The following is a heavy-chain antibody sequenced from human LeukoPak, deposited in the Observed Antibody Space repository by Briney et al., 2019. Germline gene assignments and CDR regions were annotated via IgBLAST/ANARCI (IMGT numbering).Heavy chain of an antibody. V-gene: IGHV1-46*01. CDR2: INPSGGSS. CDR1: GYTFTTYY. D-gene: IGHD2-2*01. CDR3: ARDYIVVVSAAMDYYYYYMDV. J-gene: IGHJ6*03. Sequence: ASVTVSFMASGYTFTTYYMHWVRPAPGQGLEWMGIINPSGGSSTYAQKFQGRVTMTRDMSTSTVYMELSSLRSEVTAVYYCARDYIVVVSAAMDYYYYYMDVWGTGTTVTVSS.